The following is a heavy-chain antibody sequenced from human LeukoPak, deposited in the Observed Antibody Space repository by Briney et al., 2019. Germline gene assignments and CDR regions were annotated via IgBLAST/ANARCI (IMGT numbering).Heavy chain of an antibody. CDR2: ISAYNGNT. Sequence: ASVKVSCKASGYTFTSYGISWVRQAPGQGLEWMGWISAYNGNTNYAQKLQGRVTMTTDTSTSTAYMELRSLRSDDTAVYYCARGSYCSSTSCPWYYYYGMDVWGQGTPVTVSS. V-gene: IGHV1-18*01. J-gene: IGHJ6*02. CDR3: ARGSYCSSTSCPWYYYYGMDV. CDR1: GYTFTSYG. D-gene: IGHD2-2*01.